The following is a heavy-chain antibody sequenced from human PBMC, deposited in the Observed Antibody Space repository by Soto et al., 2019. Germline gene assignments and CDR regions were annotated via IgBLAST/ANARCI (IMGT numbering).Heavy chain of an antibody. Sequence: GGSLRLSCAASGFTFSSYWMHWVRQAPGKGLVWVSRINSDGSSTSYADSVKGRFTISRDNAKNTLYLQMNSLRAEDTAVYYCARSLDIVVVPAAILFDYYYGMDVWGQGTTVTV. CDR3: ARSLDIVVVPAAILFDYYYGMDV. V-gene: IGHV3-74*01. J-gene: IGHJ6*02. D-gene: IGHD2-2*03. CDR2: INSDGSST. CDR1: GFTFSSYW.